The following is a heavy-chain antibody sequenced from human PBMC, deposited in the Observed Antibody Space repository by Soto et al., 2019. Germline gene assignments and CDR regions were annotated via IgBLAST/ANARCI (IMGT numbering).Heavy chain of an antibody. CDR1: GYSFTSYG. D-gene: IGHD3-10*01. CDR2: IDTYNDDT. Sequence: GASVKVSCKASGYSFTSYGISWVRQAPGQGLEWMGWIDTYNDDTNYAQNVQDRVTMTTDTSTNTAYMELRSLRSDDTAVYYCARYGSGSFSSRYWGQGTLVTVSS. V-gene: IGHV1-18*01. CDR3: ARYGSGSFSSRY. J-gene: IGHJ4*02.